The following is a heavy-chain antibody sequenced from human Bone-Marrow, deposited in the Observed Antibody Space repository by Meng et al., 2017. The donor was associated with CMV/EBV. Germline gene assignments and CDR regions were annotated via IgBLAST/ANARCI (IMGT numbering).Heavy chain of an antibody. Sequence: GESLKISCAASGFTFSDYYMSWIRQAPGKGLEWISYISSSGSAIYYADSVKGRFTISRDNAKNSLYLQMNSLRAEDTAVYYCARDANDILTGYYQLGYYYYYYGMDVWGQGTTVTVAS. CDR2: ISSSGSAI. V-gene: IGHV3-11*04. D-gene: IGHD3-9*01. CDR3: ARDANDILTGYYQLGYYYYYYGMDV. J-gene: IGHJ6*02. CDR1: GFTFSDYY.